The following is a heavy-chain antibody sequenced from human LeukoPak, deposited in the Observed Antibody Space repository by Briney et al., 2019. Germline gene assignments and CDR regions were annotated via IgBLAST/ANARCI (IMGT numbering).Heavy chain of an antibody. CDR3: ARSAGYSSGWTSFDY. CDR2: IYTSGST. J-gene: IGHJ4*02. Sequence: SETLPLTCTVSGGSISSYYWSWIRQPAGKGLEWIGRIYTSGSTNYNPSLKSRVTMSVDTSKNQFSLKLSSVTAADMAVYYCARSAGYSSGWTSFDYWGQGTLVTVSS. V-gene: IGHV4-4*07. D-gene: IGHD6-19*01. CDR1: GGSISSYY.